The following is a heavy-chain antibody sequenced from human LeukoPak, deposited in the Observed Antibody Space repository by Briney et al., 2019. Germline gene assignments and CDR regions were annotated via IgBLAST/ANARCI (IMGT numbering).Heavy chain of an antibody. D-gene: IGHD5-24*01. V-gene: IGHV1-69*06. J-gene: IGHJ1*01. CDR1: GYTFTSYD. Sequence: SVKVSCKTSGYTFTSYDINWVRQAPGQGLEWMGGIIPIFGTANYAQKFQGRVTITADKSTSTAYMELSSLRSEDTAVYYCALDGYNQTGYFQHWGQGTLVTVSS. CDR2: IIPIFGTA. CDR3: ALDGYNQTGYFQH.